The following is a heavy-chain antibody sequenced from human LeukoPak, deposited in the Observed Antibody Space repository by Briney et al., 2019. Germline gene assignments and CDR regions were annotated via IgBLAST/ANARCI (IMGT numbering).Heavy chain of an antibody. CDR2: IYYSGST. J-gene: IGHJ4*02. D-gene: IGHD3-3*01. V-gene: IGHV4-59*08. CDR1: GGSVSSYY. CDR3: ARHEASAVYYDFWSGYYSNLFDY. Sequence: KPSETLSLTCTVSGGSVSSYYWSWIRQPPGKGLEWIGYIYYSGSTYYNPSLKSRVTISVDTSKNQFSLKLSSVTAADTAVYYCARHEASAVYYDFWSGYYSNLFDYWGQGTLVTVSS.